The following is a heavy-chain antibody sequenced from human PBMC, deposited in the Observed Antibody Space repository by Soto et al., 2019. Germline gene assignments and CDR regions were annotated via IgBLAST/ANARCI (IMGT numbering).Heavy chain of an antibody. CDR1: GFSVSARGVG. Sequence: SGPTLVNPTQTLTLTCTVSGFSVSARGVGVGWIRQPPGKALEWLGIIYWNDDKRYSPSLKSRLTITKDSSKNQVVLTMTNMDPVYTATYDCAHSPWGAAPDYWGQGTPVTVSS. CDR3: AHSPWGAAPDY. V-gene: IGHV2-5*01. CDR2: IYWNDDK. D-gene: IGHD3-16*01. J-gene: IGHJ4*02.